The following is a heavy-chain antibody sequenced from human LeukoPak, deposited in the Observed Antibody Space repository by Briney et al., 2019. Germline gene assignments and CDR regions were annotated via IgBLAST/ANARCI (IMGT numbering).Heavy chain of an antibody. V-gene: IGHV3-7*04. CDR3: ARAAAAGTCDY. D-gene: IGHD6-13*01. Sequence: GGSLRLSCAASGFAFSTIWMSWVRQAPGKGLEWVANINQDGSEEYYVESVKGRFTISRDNGKNSPYLQMSSLRAEDTAVYYCARAAAAGTCDYWGQGTLVTVSS. CDR2: INQDGSEE. J-gene: IGHJ4*02. CDR1: GFAFSTIW.